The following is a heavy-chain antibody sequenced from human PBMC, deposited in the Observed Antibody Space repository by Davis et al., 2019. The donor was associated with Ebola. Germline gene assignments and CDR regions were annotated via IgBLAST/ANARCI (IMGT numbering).Heavy chain of an antibody. Sequence: GGSLRLSCAASGFTFSTYSMSWVRQAPGKALEWVSSISSSSSYIYYADSVKGRFTISRGNAKNSLYLQMNSLRAEDTAVYYCARAPPRLHQGPIGLPPGTLLQEHLWG. J-gene: IGHJ6*01. D-gene: IGHD1-14*01. CDR3: ARAPPRLHQGPIGLPPGTLLQEHL. CDR1: GFTFSTYS. V-gene: IGHV3-21*01. CDR2: ISSSSSYI.